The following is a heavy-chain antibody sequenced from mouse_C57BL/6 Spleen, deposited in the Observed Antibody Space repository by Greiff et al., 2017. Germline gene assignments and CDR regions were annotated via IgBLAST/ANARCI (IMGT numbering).Heavy chain of an antibody. J-gene: IGHJ2*01. D-gene: IGHD1-1*01. CDR1: GYTFTSYW. V-gene: IGHV1-64*01. CDR2: IHPNSGST. Sequence: QVQLQQPGAELVKPGASVKLSCKASGYTFTSYWMHWVKQRPGQGLEWIGMIHPNSGSTNYNEKFKSKATLTVDKSSRTAYMQLSSLTSEDSAVYDCARNYYGSSYSDFDYWGQGTTLTVSS. CDR3: ARNYYGSSYSDFDY.